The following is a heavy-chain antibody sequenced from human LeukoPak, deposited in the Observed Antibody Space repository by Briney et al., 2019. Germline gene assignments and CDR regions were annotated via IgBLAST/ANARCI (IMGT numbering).Heavy chain of an antibody. CDR2: IYPGDSDT. D-gene: IGHD3-22*01. Sequence: KSGESLKISCKGSGYSFTSYWIGWVRQMPGKGLEWMGIIYPGDSDTRYSPSFQGQVTISADKSISTAYLRWSSLKASDTAMYYCARQTEDYYDSSGYYSDYWGQGTLVTVSS. CDR3: ARQTEDYYDSSGYYSDY. CDR1: GYSFTSYW. V-gene: IGHV5-51*01. J-gene: IGHJ4*02.